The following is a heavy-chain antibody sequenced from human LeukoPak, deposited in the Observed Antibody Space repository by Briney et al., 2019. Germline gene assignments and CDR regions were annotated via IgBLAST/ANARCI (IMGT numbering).Heavy chain of an antibody. Sequence: PSETLSLTCTVSGGSISSYYWSWIRQPPGKGLEWIGYIYYSGSTNYNPSLKSRVTISVDTSKNQFSLKLSSVTAADTAVYYCARFAAGGSYYYYMDVWGKGTTVTVSS. J-gene: IGHJ6*03. D-gene: IGHD6-25*01. CDR3: ARFAAGGSYYYYMDV. CDR2: IYYSGST. V-gene: IGHV4-59*01. CDR1: GGSISSYY.